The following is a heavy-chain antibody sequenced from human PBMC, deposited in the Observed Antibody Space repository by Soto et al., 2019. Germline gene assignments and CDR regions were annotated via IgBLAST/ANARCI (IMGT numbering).Heavy chain of an antibody. D-gene: IGHD3-16*01. Sequence: QVQLVQSGAEVKKPGASVKVSCKASGYTFTGYYVNWARQAHGQGLEWMGWINPDNGVPNYAQKFQGRVTLSRDTSINTAYMELSRLTSDDTAMYYCARTDYLFSTLTYYFDYWGQGTLVTVSS. CDR3: ARTDYLFSTLTYYFDY. V-gene: IGHV1-2*02. J-gene: IGHJ4*02. CDR2: INPDNGVP. CDR1: GYTFTGYY.